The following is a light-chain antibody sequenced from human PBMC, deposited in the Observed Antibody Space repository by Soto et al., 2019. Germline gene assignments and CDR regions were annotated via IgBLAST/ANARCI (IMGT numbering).Light chain of an antibody. Sequence: EIVLTQSPGTLSLSPGERATLSCRVSQSISSSYLAWYQQKPGQAPRFIIYGASTRATGVPDRFSGSGSGTDFTLTVSRLEPEDFAVYYCQQYGSSPLITFGQGTRLEIK. CDR2: GAS. V-gene: IGKV3-20*01. CDR3: QQYGSSPLIT. CDR1: QSISSSY. J-gene: IGKJ5*01.